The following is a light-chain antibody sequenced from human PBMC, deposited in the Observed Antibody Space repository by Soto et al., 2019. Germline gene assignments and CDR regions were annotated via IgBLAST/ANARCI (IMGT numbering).Light chain of an antibody. CDR2: DAS. V-gene: IGKV3-15*01. Sequence: EIVMTQSPATLSVSPGERVTLSCRASRSVSSNVAWYQQKPGQAPRLLIYDASTRATGIPARFSGSGSGTEFTLNNSRPQSEDFSLYYCQQYNNWPPMYTFGQGTKLEIK. J-gene: IGKJ2*01. CDR3: QQYNNWPPMYT. CDR1: RSVSSN.